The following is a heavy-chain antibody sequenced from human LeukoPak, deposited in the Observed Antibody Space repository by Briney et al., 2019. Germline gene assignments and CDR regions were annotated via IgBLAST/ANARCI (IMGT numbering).Heavy chain of an antibody. D-gene: IGHD4-17*01. CDR3: AKDISVTVTTLDYYYGMDV. J-gene: IGHJ6*02. V-gene: IGHV3-43*02. CDR2: ISGDGGST. CDR1: GFTFDDYA. Sequence: PGGSLRLSCAASGFTFDDYAMHWVRQAPGKGLEWVSLISGDGGSTYYADSVKGRFTISRDNSKNSLYLQMNSLRTGDTALYYCAKDISVTVTTLDYYYGMDVWGQGTTVTVSS.